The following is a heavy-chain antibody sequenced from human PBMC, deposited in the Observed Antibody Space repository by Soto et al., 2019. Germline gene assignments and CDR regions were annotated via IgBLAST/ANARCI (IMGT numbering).Heavy chain of an antibody. CDR1: GFTISTHG. CDR2: IWYDGSNR. Sequence: QVQLVESGGGVVQPGTSLRLSCAASGFTISTHGMHWVRQAPGKGLEWVANIWYDGSNRFYADSVKGRFTISKDNSKNTLYLQMSSLRAEDTAVYCCAAATTWNFHFHYWGQGTQVTVSS. V-gene: IGHV3-33*01. CDR3: AAATTWNFHFHY. D-gene: IGHD1-7*01. J-gene: IGHJ4*02.